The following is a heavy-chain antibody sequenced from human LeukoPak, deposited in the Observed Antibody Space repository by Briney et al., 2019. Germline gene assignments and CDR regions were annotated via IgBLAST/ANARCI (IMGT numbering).Heavy chain of an antibody. CDR2: IGSSSSYI. Sequence: GGSLRLSCAASGFTFSSYSMNWVRQAPGKGLEWVSSIGSSSSYIYYADSVKGRFTISRDNAKNSLYLQMNSLRAEDTAVYYCVYGYPFDYWGQGTLVTVSS. V-gene: IGHV3-21*01. D-gene: IGHD5-18*01. CDR3: VYGYPFDY. CDR1: GFTFSSYS. J-gene: IGHJ4*02.